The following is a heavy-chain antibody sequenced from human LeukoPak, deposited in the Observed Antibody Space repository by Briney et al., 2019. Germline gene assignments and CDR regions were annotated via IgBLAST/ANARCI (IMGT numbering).Heavy chain of an antibody. Sequence: GGSLRLSCAASGFTVSSNYMSWVRQAPGKGLEWVSAISGSGGSTYYADSVKGRFTISRDNSKNTLYLQMNSLRAEDTAVYYCAKEDGYNGGEDYWGQGTLVTVSS. CDR2: ISGSGGST. J-gene: IGHJ4*02. CDR3: AKEDGYNGGEDY. D-gene: IGHD5-24*01. V-gene: IGHV3-23*01. CDR1: GFTVSSNY.